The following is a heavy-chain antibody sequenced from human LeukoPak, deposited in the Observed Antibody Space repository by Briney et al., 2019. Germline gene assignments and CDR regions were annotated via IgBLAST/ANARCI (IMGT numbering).Heavy chain of an antibody. V-gene: IGHV3-23*01. CDR3: AKGPDRNYYFDY. J-gene: IGHJ4*02. D-gene: IGHD3-22*01. Sequence: GGSLRLSCAASGFTFSSYAMSWVRQAPGKGLEWVSAISGSGGSTYYADSVKGRFTISRDNSKNTLYLQMNRLRAEDTAVYYCAKGPDRNYYFDYWGQGTLVTVSS. CDR2: ISGSGGST. CDR1: GFTFSSYA.